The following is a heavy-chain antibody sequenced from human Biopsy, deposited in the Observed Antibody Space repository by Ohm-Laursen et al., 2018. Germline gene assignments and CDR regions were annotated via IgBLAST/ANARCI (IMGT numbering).Heavy chain of an antibody. J-gene: IGHJ5*02. CDR3: TRGGYYYDSLAYYYWFDP. D-gene: IGHD3-22*01. CDR1: AYSFGDHR. CDR2: INAKTGDT. Sequence: VSVKVSCKASAYSFGDHRVHWVRQAPGQGLEWMGWINAKTGDTNYAQKFQGRVTMTRDTSISTAYVDLSSLRSDDTAVYYCTRGGYYYDSLAYYYWFDPWGQGTLVTVSS. V-gene: IGHV1-2*02.